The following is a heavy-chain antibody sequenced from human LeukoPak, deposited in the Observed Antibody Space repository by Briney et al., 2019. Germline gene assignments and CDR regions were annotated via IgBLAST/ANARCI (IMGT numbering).Heavy chain of an antibody. J-gene: IGHJ4*02. Sequence: PGGSLRLSCAASGFTFSSYAMSWVRQAPGKGLEWVSAISGSGGSTYYADSVKGRFTISRDNSKNTLYLQMNSLRAEDTAVYYCAKGNLLVVVPAAMDAHFDYWGQGPLVTVSS. CDR2: ISGSGGST. V-gene: IGHV3-23*01. CDR1: GFTFSSYA. CDR3: AKGNLLVVVPAAMDAHFDY. D-gene: IGHD2-2*01.